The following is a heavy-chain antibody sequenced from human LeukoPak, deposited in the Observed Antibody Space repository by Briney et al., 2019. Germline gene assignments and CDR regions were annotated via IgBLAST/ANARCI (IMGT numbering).Heavy chain of an antibody. CDR2: ISRDGGRT. CDR1: GFTFDDYG. CDR3: VKDSNYDFWSGYYKGFDN. V-gene: IGHV3-20*04. D-gene: IGHD3-3*01. Sequence: GGSLRLSRAASGFTSGFTFDDYGMNWVRQVPGKGLEWVSGISRDGGRTGYADSVQGRFTISRDNSRNSLHLQMNSLRVEDTAFYYCVKDSNYDFWSGYYKGFDNWGQGTLVTVSS. J-gene: IGHJ4*02.